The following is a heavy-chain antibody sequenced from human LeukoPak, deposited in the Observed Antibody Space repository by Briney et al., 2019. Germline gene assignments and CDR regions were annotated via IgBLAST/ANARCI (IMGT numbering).Heavy chain of an antibody. J-gene: IGHJ4*02. CDR3: AKNAPLDY. CDR1: GFTFSSYA. Sequence: GGSLRLSCAASGFTFSSYAMSWVRQAPGKGLEWVANIKQDGSEKNYVDSVKGRFTISRDNAKNSLYLQMNSLRAEDTAVYYCAKNAPLDYWGQGTLVTVSS. V-gene: IGHV3-7*03. CDR2: IKQDGSEK.